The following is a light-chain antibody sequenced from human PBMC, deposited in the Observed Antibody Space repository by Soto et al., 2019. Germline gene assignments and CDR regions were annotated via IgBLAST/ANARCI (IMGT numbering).Light chain of an antibody. Sequence: DIQMTHSPSSLSASVGYRVTITCRASQTPRTFLNWYQQKPGKAPKLLIYATSTLQSGVPSRFSGRDSGADFTLTINNLQPEDFATYYCQQPPYTFGPGTKVDIK. CDR3: QQPPYT. V-gene: IGKV1-39*01. J-gene: IGKJ3*01. CDR1: QTPRTF. CDR2: ATS.